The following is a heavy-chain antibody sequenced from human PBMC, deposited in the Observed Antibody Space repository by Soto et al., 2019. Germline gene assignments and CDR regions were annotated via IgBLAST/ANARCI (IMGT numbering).Heavy chain of an antibody. CDR3: TTEERYGDYLKYYYGMDA. J-gene: IGHJ6*02. Sequence: GGSLRLSCAASGFTLSNAWMSWVRQATGKGLEWVGRIKSKTDGGTTVYAAPVKGRFTISRDDSKTTLYLQMNSLKTEDTAVYYCTTEERYGDYLKYYYGMDAWGQGATVTVSS. V-gene: IGHV3-15*01. D-gene: IGHD4-17*01. CDR1: GFTLSNAW. CDR2: IKSKTDGGTT.